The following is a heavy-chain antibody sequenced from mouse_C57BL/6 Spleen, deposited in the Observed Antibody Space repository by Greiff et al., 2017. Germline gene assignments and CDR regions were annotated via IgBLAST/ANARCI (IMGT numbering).Heavy chain of an antibody. CDR3: ARSGYYYGSSVFDY. CDR2: IYPGDGDT. V-gene: IGHV1-82*01. J-gene: IGHJ2*01. Sequence: VQLQQSGPELVKPGASVKISCKASGYAFSSSWMNWVKQRPGKGLEWIGRIYPGDGDTNYNGKFKGKATLTADKSSSTAYMQLSSLTSEDSAVYFCARSGYYYGSSVFDYWGQGTTLTVSS. D-gene: IGHD1-1*01. CDR1: GYAFSSSW.